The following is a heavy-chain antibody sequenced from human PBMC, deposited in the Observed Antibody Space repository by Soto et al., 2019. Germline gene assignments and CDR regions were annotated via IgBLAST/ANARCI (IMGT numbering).Heavy chain of an antibody. CDR2: VNPSGGHT. CDR1: GDTFTDYY. CDR3: ERGGHVVVLTDDLDY. Sequence: QVQLMQSGAEVKKPGASVKVSCKASGDTFTDYYIHWVRQAPGQGLEWMGTVNPSGGHTTYAQHFLGRATLTXAXSXXTLHMELTSLPSAVTDRYYCERGGHVVVLTDDLDYWGQGTLVTVSS. D-gene: IGHD2-21*02. V-gene: IGHV1-46*01. J-gene: IGHJ4*02.